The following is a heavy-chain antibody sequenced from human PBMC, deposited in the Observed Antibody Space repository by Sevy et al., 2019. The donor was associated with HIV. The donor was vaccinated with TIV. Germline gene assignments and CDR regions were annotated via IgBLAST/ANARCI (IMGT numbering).Heavy chain of an antibody. CDR3: AKAKTVAAGFDY. CDR1: GFNFRSYV. Sequence: GGSLRLSCAASGFNFRSYVMSWVRQAPGKGLEWVSGISGSGGSTYYADSVKDRFTISRDNSKNTLYLQMNSLRAEDTAVYYCAKAKTVAAGFDYWGQGTLVTVSS. J-gene: IGHJ4*02. V-gene: IGHV3-23*01. D-gene: IGHD2-15*01. CDR2: ISGSGGST.